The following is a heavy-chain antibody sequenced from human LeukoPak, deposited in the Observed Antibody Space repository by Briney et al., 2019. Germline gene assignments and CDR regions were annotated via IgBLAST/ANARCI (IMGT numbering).Heavy chain of an antibody. V-gene: IGHV3-48*02. D-gene: IGHD5-18*01. J-gene: IGHJ4*02. CDR3: AREWPGYRPDY. CDR2: ISTSSGTI. CDR1: GFPFSSYS. Sequence: GGSLRLSCAASGFPFSSYSMNWVRQAPGKGLEWVSFISTSSGTIYYADSVKGRFTISRDNAKNSLYLQMTSLTEEDTAVYYCAREWPGYRPDYWGQGTLVTVSS.